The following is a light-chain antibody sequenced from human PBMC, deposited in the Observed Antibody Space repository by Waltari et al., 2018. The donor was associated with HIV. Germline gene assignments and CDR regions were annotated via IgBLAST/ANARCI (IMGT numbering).Light chain of an antibody. CDR3: AAWDDSLSGYV. CDR2: RNN. J-gene: IGLJ1*01. Sequence: QSVLTQPPSASGTPGQRVTIPCSGSSSTIGSNYGYWYQQLPGTAPKLLIYRNNQRPSGVPDRFSGSKSGTSASLAISGLRSEDEADYYCAAWDDSLSGYVFGTGTKVTVL. CDR1: SSTIGSNY. V-gene: IGLV1-47*01.